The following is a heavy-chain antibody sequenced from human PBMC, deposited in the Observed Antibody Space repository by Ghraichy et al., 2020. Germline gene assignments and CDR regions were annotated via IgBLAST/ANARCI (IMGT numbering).Heavy chain of an antibody. J-gene: IGHJ4*02. D-gene: IGHD6-13*01. V-gene: IGHV3-21*01. CDR1: GFTFSSYS. Sequence: GGSLRLSCAASGFTFSSYSMNWVRQAPVKGLEWVSSISSSSDYIYYADSVKGRFTISRDNAKNSLYLQMNSLRAEDTAVYYCARDGSSSLDFDYWGQGTLVTVSS. CDR2: ISSSSDYI. CDR3: ARDGSSSLDFDY.